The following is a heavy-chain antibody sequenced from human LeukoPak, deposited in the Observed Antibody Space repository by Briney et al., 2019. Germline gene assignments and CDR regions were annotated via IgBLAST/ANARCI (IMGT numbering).Heavy chain of an antibody. D-gene: IGHD5-12*01. CDR2: ITSSGTTI. V-gene: IGHV3-11*01. CDR1: GFTFSDYY. CDR3: AKGSSVDIVATMGY. Sequence: GGSLRLSCAASGFTFSDYYMIWIRQAPGKGLEWVSYITSSGTTIYYADSVKGRFTISRDNAKNSLYLQMNSLRAEDTALYYCAKGSSVDIVATMGYWGQGTLVTVSS. J-gene: IGHJ4*02.